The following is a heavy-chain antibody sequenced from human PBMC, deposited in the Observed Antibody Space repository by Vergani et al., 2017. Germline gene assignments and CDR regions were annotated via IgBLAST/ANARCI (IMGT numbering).Heavy chain of an antibody. Sequence: QVHLQESGPGLVKPSQTLSLTCTVSGSSFSSDGYYWSWIRQHPGKGLEWIGYIFYSGSTYYNPALQSRVTISIDMFKNQFSLKLSSVTVADTAVYYCAGGYDHSGQRADRWGQGILVTVTS. CDR2: IFYSGST. V-gene: IGHV4-31*03. J-gene: IGHJ5*02. D-gene: IGHD3-22*01. CDR3: AGGYDHSGQRADR. CDR1: GSSFSSDGYY.